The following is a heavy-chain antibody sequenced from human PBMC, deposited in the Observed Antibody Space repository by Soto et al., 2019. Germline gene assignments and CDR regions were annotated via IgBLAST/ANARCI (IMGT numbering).Heavy chain of an antibody. D-gene: IGHD2-15*01. CDR2: MYYSGSA. CDR3: ARHVQETVYCSAGTCSRFDY. CDR1: GGSISSISDY. V-gene: IGHV4-39*01. Sequence: PSETLSLTCTVSGGSISSISDYWGWIRQPPGKGLEWIGSMYYSGSAYYNPSLERRVTISVDTSKNQFSLKLASVTAADTAVYYCARHVQETVYCSAGTCSRFDYWGPGTQVNVSS. J-gene: IGHJ4*02.